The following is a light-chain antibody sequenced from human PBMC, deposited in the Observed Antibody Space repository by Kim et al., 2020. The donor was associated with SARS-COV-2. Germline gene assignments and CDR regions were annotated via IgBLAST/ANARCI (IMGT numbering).Light chain of an antibody. CDR1: SPRSYY. Sequence: QTGRITCQGDSPRSYYASWYQHKPGQAPVLVIYGKINRPSGIPDRFSGPSSGNTASLTITGAQAEDEADYYCNSRDSSGNHLRVVFGGGTQLTVL. V-gene: IGLV3-19*01. J-gene: IGLJ2*01. CDR3: NSRDSSGNHLRVV. CDR2: GKI.